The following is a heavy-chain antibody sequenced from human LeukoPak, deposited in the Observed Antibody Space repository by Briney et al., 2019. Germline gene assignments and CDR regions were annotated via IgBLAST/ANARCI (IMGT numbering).Heavy chain of an antibody. CDR3: TRDRYDSSGYAAN. J-gene: IGHJ4*02. CDR1: GFTFSDAW. CDR2: IKSKIDGGTI. V-gene: IGHV3-15*01. D-gene: IGHD3-22*01. Sequence: NPGGSLRLSCVASGFTFSDAWMSWVRQAPGKGLEWVGRIKSKIDGGTIDYGAPVKGRFTISRDDSRNTLYLQMNSLKTEDTAVYYCTRDRYDSSGYAANWGQGTLVTVSS.